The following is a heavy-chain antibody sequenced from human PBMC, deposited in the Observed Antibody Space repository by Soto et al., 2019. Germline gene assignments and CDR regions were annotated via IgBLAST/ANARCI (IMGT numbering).Heavy chain of an antibody. CDR3: ARALPPYYYGMDV. V-gene: IGHV1-69*13. CDR1: GGTFSSYA. Sequence: RASVKVSCKASGGTFSSYAISWVRQAPGQGLEWMGGIIPIFGTANYAQKFQGRVTITADESTSTAYMELSSLRSEDTAVYYCARALPPYYYGMDVWGQGTTVTVSS. CDR2: IIPIFGTA. J-gene: IGHJ6*02.